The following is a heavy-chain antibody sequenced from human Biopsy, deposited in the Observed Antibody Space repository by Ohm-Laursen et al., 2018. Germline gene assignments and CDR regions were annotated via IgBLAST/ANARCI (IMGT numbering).Heavy chain of an antibody. CDR2: IIAASGVA. D-gene: IGHD3-3*01. CDR1: GGTFSNYA. V-gene: IGHV1-69*17. J-gene: IGHJ4*02. Sequence: SSVKVSCNASGGTFSNYAISWVRQAPGEGLEWMGGIIAASGVANHAPKFQGRVTFTADKSTTTAYMELSNLKSEDTAVYYCATPFQYYGSWGGYPGFDDWGQGTMVTVSS. CDR3: ATPFQYYGSWGGYPGFDD.